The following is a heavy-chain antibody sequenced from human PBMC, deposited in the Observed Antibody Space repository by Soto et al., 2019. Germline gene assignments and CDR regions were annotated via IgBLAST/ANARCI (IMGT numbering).Heavy chain of an antibody. J-gene: IGHJ3*02. D-gene: IGHD6-13*01. CDR1: GGCIISDSYY. CDR3: ARGIAADTSPAFDI. Sequence: RSDTVSLNSAVSGGCIISDSYYWSCIRQHPGKGLEWIGYIYYSGSTYYNPSLKSRVTISVDTSKNQFSLKLSSVTAADTAVYYCARGIAADTSPAFDIWGQGTMVTVSS. V-gene: IGHV4-31*11. CDR2: IYYSGST.